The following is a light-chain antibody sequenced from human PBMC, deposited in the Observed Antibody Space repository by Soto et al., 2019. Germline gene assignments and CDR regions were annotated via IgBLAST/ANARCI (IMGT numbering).Light chain of an antibody. CDR2: DVS. Sequence: QAVLTQPRSVSGSPGQSVTISCTGTSSDVGGYNYVSWYQQYPGKAPKRIIYDVSKRPSGVPDRFSGSKSGNTASLTISGLQAEDEADYYCCSYAGTYTLWVFGGGTQLTVL. J-gene: IGLJ3*02. CDR3: CSYAGTYTLWV. V-gene: IGLV2-11*01. CDR1: SSDVGGYNY.